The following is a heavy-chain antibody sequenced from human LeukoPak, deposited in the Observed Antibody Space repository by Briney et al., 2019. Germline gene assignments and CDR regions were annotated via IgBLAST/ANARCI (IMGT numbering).Heavy chain of an antibody. V-gene: IGHV4-38-2*02. J-gene: IGHJ4*02. D-gene: IGHD3-9*01. Sequence: PSETLSLTCTVSGYSISSGYYWGWIRQPPGKGLEWIGSIYHSGSTYYNPSLKSRVTISVDTSKNQFSLKLSSVTAADTAVYYCARGDDILTGEFDYWGQGTLVTVSS. CDR1: GYSISSGYY. CDR2: IYHSGST. CDR3: ARGDDILTGEFDY.